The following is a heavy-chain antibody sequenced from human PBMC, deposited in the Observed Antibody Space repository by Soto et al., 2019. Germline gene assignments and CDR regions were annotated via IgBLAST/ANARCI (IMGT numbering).Heavy chain of an antibody. Sequence: GGSLRLSCATSGFSFGSYWMTWIRQAPGKGLEWVANIKEDGSEKNYVDSVKGRFTISRDNAKNALYVQMNSLRAEDTAVYYCAKGKAIAGTDYWGQGTLVTVSS. J-gene: IGHJ4*02. CDR3: AKGKAIAGTDY. V-gene: IGHV3-7*05. CDR1: GFSFGSYW. D-gene: IGHD2-15*01. CDR2: IKEDGSEK.